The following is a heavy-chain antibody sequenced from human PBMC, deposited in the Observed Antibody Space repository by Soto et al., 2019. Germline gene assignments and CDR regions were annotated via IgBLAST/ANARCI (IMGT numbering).Heavy chain of an antibody. J-gene: IGHJ5*02. V-gene: IGHV1-18*01. CDR2: ISAYNGNT. Sequence: ASVKVSCKASGYTFTIYGISCVLQAPLQGLEWMGWISAYNGNTNYAQKLQGRVTMTTDTSTSTAYMELRSLRSDDTAVYYCARLITGTSGVAPWGQGTLVTVS. CDR3: ARLITGTSGVAP. CDR1: GYTFTIYG. D-gene: IGHD1-7*01.